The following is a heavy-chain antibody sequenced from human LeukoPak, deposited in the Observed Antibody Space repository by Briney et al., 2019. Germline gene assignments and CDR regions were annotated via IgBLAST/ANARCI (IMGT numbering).Heavy chain of an antibody. J-gene: IGHJ4*02. V-gene: IGHV3-11*01. CDR2: ISSSGSTI. Sequence: GGSLRLSCAASGFTFSDYYMSWIRQAPGKGLEWVSYISSSGSTIYYADSVKGRFTISRDNAKNSLCLQMNSLRAEDTALYYCAKARTFPYYYDSSGYPYYFDYWGQGTLVTVSS. CDR1: GFTFSDYY. CDR3: AKARTFPYYYDSSGYPYYFDY. D-gene: IGHD3-22*01.